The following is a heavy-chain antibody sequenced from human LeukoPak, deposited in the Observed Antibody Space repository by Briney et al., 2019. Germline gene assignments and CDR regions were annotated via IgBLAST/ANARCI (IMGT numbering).Heavy chain of an antibody. D-gene: IGHD3-9*01. CDR1: GYTFTSYY. Sequence: ASVKVSCKASGYTFTSYYMHWVRQAPGQGLEWMGWISAYNGNTNYAQKLQGRVTMTTDTSTSTAYMELRSLRSDDTAVYYCARMLGDILTGNPVGYFDYWGQGTLVTVSS. J-gene: IGHJ4*02. V-gene: IGHV1-18*04. CDR2: ISAYNGNT. CDR3: ARMLGDILTGNPVGYFDY.